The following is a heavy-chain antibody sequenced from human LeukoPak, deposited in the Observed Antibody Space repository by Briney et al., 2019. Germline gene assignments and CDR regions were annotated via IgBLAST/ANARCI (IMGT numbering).Heavy chain of an antibody. V-gene: IGHV3-21*01. CDR2: ISSSSSYI. J-gene: IGHJ4*02. CDR3: AREKASTTGTTDYDY. D-gene: IGHD1-1*01. CDR1: GFTFSSYS. Sequence: GGSLRLSCAASGFTFSSYSMNWVRQAPGKGLEWVSSISSSSSYIYYADSVKGRFSISRDNAKNSLFLQMNSLRAGNTAVYYCAREKASTTGTTDYDYWGQGTLVTVSS.